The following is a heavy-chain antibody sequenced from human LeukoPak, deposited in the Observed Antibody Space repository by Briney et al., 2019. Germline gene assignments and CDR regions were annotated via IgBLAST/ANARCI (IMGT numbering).Heavy chain of an antibody. CDR3: ARVMRGSQFDY. Sequence: SETLSLTCAVSGYSITSDYYWGWIRQSPGKGLKWIGSISDGGNTYYNSSLESRVTISRDTSKNQFSLKLTSVTASDTAVYYCARVMRGSQFDYWGQGTLVTVSS. J-gene: IGHJ4*02. CDR1: GYSITSDYY. V-gene: IGHV4-38-2*01. CDR2: ISDGGNT. D-gene: IGHD3-16*01.